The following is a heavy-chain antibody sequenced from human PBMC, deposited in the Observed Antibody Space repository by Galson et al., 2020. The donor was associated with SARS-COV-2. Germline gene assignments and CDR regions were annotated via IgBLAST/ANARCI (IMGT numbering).Heavy chain of an antibody. CDR2: IFWDNDK. Sequence: KMSGPTLVKPTHTLTLTCTFSGFSLNTSGVGVGWIRQPPGKALEWLALIFWDNDKWYSPSLKSRLNINNDASKNQVVLTMTNMDPVDTATYYCAPSSGWAVTGHNWLAPWGQGTLVSVSS. J-gene: IGHJ5*02. D-gene: IGHD1-20*01. CDR3: APSSGWAVTGHNWLAP. V-gene: IGHV2-5*02. CDR1: GFSLNTSGVG.